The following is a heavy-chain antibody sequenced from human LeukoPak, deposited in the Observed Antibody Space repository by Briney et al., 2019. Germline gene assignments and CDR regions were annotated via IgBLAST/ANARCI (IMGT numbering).Heavy chain of an antibody. Sequence: ASVKVSCKASGGTFSSYAISRVRQAPGQGLEWMGGIIPIFGTANYAQKFQGRVTITADESTSTAYMGLSSLRSEDTAVYYCARGGYYYDSSGYYYWGQGTLVTVSS. D-gene: IGHD3-22*01. V-gene: IGHV1-69*13. CDR3: ARGGYYYDSSGYYY. CDR1: GGTFSSYA. CDR2: IIPIFGTA. J-gene: IGHJ4*02.